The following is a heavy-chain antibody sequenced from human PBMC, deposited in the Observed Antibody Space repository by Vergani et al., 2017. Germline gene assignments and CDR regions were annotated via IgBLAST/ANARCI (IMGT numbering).Heavy chain of an antibody. Sequence: VQLVESGGGVVQPGRSLRLSCAASGFTFSSYGMHWVRQAPGKGLEWVSYISSSGSTIYYADSVKGRFTISRDNAKNSLYLQMNSLRADDTAVYYCARDLYGDYGYYGMDVWGQGTTVTVSS. CDR1: GFTFSSYG. CDR3: ARDLYGDYGYYGMDV. D-gene: IGHD4-17*01. V-gene: IGHV3-48*04. J-gene: IGHJ6*02. CDR2: ISSSGSTI.